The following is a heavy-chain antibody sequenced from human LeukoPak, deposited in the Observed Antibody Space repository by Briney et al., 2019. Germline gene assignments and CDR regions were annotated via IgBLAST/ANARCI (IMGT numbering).Heavy chain of an antibody. D-gene: IGHD2-21*02. J-gene: IGHJ4*02. V-gene: IGHV3-20*04. CDR2: INWNGGST. Sequence: GGSLRLSCAASGFTFDDFSMTGVGQVPGKGLEWVAGINWNGGSTGYADSVKGRFTISRDNAKNSLYLQMNNLRAEDTALYYCARGKIVVVTAVEDYFDYWGRGTLVTVSS. CDR3: ARGKIVVVTAVEDYFDY. CDR1: GFTFDDFS.